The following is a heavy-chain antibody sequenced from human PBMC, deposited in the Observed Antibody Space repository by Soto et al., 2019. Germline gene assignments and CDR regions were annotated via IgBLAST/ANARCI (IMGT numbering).Heavy chain of an antibody. V-gene: IGHV4-30-4*01. D-gene: IGHD3-10*01. CDR1: GGSISSGDYY. Sequence: QVQLQESGPGLVKPSQTLSLTCTVSGGSISSGDYYWSWIRQPPGKGLEWIGYIYYSGSTYYNPSLKSRVTXSXDXXKNQCSLKLSSVTAADTAVYYCARVAGFGATTIDYWGQGTLVTVSS. J-gene: IGHJ4*02. CDR2: IYYSGST. CDR3: ARVAGFGATTIDY.